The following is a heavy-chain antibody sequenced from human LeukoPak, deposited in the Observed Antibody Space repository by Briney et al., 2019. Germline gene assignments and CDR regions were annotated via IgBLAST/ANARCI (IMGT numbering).Heavy chain of an antibody. CDR3: ARVNYGSGSYYSPFPSYYFDY. CDR2: IYYSGST. D-gene: IGHD3-10*01. V-gene: IGHV4-39*07. J-gene: IGHJ4*02. CDR1: GGCISSGSYY. Sequence: SETLSLTCTVSGGCISSGSYYWSWIQQPAGKGVERIGSIYYSGSTYYNPSLKSRVTISVDTSKNQFSLKLSSVTAADTAVYYCARVNYGSGSYYSPFPSYYFDYWGQGTLVTVSS.